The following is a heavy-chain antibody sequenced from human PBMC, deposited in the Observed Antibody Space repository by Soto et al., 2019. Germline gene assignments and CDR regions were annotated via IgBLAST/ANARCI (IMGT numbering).Heavy chain of an antibody. D-gene: IGHD3-10*01. CDR2: IRSKAYGGTT. Sequence: PRRLSLNLSRFPFGHYPFTWSPPLPLKWLEWVGFIRSKAYGGTTEYAASVKGRFTISRDDSKSIAYLQMNSLKTEDTAVYYCTRDRVFGLWFGELQTFDYWGQGTLVTVSS. CDR3: TRDRVFGLWFGELQTFDY. J-gene: IGHJ4*02. CDR1: RFPFGHYP. V-gene: IGHV3-49*03.